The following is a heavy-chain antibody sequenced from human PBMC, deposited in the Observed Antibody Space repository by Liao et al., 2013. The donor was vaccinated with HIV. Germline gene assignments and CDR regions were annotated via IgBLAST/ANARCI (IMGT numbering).Heavy chain of an antibody. CDR1: GGSIRSYY. D-gene: IGHD2-2*01. CDR3: ARDGGLYCSSTSCDKPGFDY. CDR2: ISYSGST. V-gene: IGHV4-59*01. Sequence: QVQLQESGPGLVKPSETLSLTCTVSGGSIRSYYWSWIRQPPGKGLEWIGYISYSGSTNYNPSLKSPVTISVDTSKNQFSLRLSSVTAADTAVYYCARDGGLYCSSTSCDKPGFDYWGQGTLVTVSS. J-gene: IGHJ4*02.